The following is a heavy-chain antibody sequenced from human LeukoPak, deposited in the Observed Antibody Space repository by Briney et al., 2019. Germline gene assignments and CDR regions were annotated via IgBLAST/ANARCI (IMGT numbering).Heavy chain of an antibody. Sequence: SETLSLTCTVSGGSISSGGYSWSWIRQPPGKGLEWIGYIYHSGSTFYNPSLKSRVTISVDRSKNQFSLNLSSVTAADTVVYYCAREDGSYNWFDPWGQGTLVTVSS. V-gene: IGHV4-30-2*01. CDR2: IYHSGST. CDR3: AREDGSYNWFDP. D-gene: IGHD3-10*01. CDR1: GGSISSGGYS. J-gene: IGHJ5*02.